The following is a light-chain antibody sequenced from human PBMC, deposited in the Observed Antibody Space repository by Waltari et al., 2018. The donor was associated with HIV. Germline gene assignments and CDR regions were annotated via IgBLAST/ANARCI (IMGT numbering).Light chain of an antibody. CDR1: SSNIGRNT. Sequence: QSVLTQPPSASGTPGQRVTISCSGSSSNIGRNTVNWYQQLPGPAPKLLIYSNNQRPSGVPDRFSGSKSGTSASLAISGLQSEDEADYYCAAWDDSLNGHYVFGTGTKVTVL. V-gene: IGLV1-44*01. CDR3: AAWDDSLNGHYV. CDR2: SNN. J-gene: IGLJ1*01.